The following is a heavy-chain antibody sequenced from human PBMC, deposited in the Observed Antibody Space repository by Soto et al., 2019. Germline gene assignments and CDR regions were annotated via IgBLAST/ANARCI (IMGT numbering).Heavy chain of an antibody. CDR1: GFTFSDSW. J-gene: IGHJ5*02. V-gene: IGHV3-7*01. CDR2: IKPDESEK. Sequence: ESGGGLVQPGGSLRLSCTASGFTFSDSWMTLVRQAPGKGLEWVARIKPDESEKKYADSVKGRFSISRDNAKNSMYLQMDSLRGEDTAVYYCVRGGSNYASWGQGTLVTVSS. D-gene: IGHD4-4*01. CDR3: VRGGSNYAS.